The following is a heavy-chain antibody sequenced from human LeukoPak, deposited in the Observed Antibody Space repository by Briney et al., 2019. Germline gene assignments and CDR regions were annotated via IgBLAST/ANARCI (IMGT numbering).Heavy chain of an antibody. CDR1: GYTFTRHY. CDR3: ARMVRGVTLFDY. D-gene: IGHD3-10*01. CDR2: ISAYNGNT. Sequence: ASVKVSCKSSGYTFTRHYLHWVRQAPGQGLEWMGWISAYNGNTNYAQKLQGRVTMTTDTSTSTAYMELRSLRSDDTAVYYCARMVRGVTLFDYWGQGTLVTVSS. J-gene: IGHJ4*02. V-gene: IGHV1-18*04.